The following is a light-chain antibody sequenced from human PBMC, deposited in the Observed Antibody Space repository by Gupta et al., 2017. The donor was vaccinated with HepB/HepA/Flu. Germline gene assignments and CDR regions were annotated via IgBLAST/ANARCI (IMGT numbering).Light chain of an antibody. V-gene: IGLV2-11*01. CDR2: DVS. Sequence: YALTQPRSVSGSPTPSVTISCTGSSSDVGGYNYVSWYQQHPGKAPKLMIYDVSKRPSGVPDDFSGSKSGNTASLTISELQAEDEADYYCCSYAGSDTWVFGGGTKLTVL. J-gene: IGLJ3*02. CDR3: CSYAGSDTWV. CDR1: SSDVGGYNY.